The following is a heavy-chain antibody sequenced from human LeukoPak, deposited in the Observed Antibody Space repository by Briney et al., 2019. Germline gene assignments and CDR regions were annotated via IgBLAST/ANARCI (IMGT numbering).Heavy chain of an antibody. CDR2: IYYSGST. CDR3: ARRDDYYYGMDV. V-gene: IGHV4-61*01. CDR1: GGSISSGSYY. Sequence: SETLSLTCTVSGGSISSGSYYWSWIRQPPGKGLEWIGYIYYSGSTNYNPSLKSRVTISVDTSKNQLSLKLSSVTAADTAVYYCARRDDYYYGMDVWGQGTTVTVSS. J-gene: IGHJ6*02.